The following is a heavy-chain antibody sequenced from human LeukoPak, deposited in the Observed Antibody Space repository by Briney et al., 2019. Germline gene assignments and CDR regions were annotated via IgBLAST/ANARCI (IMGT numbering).Heavy chain of an antibody. CDR1: GGTFSSYA. CDR3: ARGSIVLMVYAPFDY. V-gene: IGHV1-69*13. Sequence: VASVKVSCKASGGTFSSYAICWVRQHPGQGLEWMGGIIPIFGTANYAQKFQGRVTITADESTSTAYMELSSLRSEDTAVYYCARGSIVLMVYAPFDYWGQGTLVTVSS. J-gene: IGHJ4*02. D-gene: IGHD2-8*01. CDR2: IIPIFGTA.